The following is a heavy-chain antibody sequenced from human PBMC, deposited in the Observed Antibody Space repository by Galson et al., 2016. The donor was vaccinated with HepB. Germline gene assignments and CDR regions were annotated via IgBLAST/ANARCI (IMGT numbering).Heavy chain of an antibody. D-gene: IGHD4-23*01. Sequence: TLSLTCAVSGGSINTGTDSWSWIRQPPGKDLEWIGYISHSGNIYYNPSLKSRVTISVDRSKNHFSLKVSSVTAADTAAYYCARRVSTLTQNWFDPWGQGTLVTVSS. V-gene: IGHV4-30-2*01. CDR1: GGSINTGTDS. J-gene: IGHJ5*02. CDR3: ARRVSTLTQNWFDP. CDR2: ISHSGNI.